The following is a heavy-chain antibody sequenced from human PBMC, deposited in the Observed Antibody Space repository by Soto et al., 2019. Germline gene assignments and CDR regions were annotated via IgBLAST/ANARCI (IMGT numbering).Heavy chain of an antibody. CDR1: GGTFSSYA. D-gene: IGHD3-16*02. Sequence: GASVKVSCKASGGTFSSYAISWVRQAPGQGLEWMGGIIPIFGTANYAQKFQGRVTITADESTSTAYMELSSLRSEGTAVYYCARDAHSSDNVLGSYRYLDYWGQGTLVTVSS. CDR2: IIPIFGTA. V-gene: IGHV1-69*13. J-gene: IGHJ4*02. CDR3: ARDAHSSDNVLGSYRYLDY.